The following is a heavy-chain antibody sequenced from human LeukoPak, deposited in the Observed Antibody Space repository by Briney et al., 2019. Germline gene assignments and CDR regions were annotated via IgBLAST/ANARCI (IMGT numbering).Heavy chain of an antibody. CDR2: ISDRGNTM. V-gene: IGHV3-11*01. Sequence: GGSLRLSCAASGFTFSDCYMSWIRQAPGKGLEWISYISDRGNTMYYADFVRGRFTISRDNAKNSLYLQMNSLRADDTAVYYCARLGYGSSSLDYWGQGTLVTVSS. D-gene: IGHD6-6*01. CDR1: GFTFSDCY. J-gene: IGHJ4*02. CDR3: ARLGYGSSSLDY.